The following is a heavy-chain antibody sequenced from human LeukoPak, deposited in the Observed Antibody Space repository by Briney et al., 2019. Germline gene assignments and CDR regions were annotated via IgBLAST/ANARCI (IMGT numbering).Heavy chain of an antibody. CDR2: GFYSGSA. J-gene: IGHJ4*02. CDR3: ARLPEDIQLWSLYYFDY. D-gene: IGHD5-18*01. CDR1: GFTFSNYA. V-gene: IGHV4-59*08. Sequence: PGGSLRLPCAASGFTFSNYAMSWVRQPPREGLEWIASGFYSGSAYYNPSLKSRLTIFVDTSKNQFSLDLSSVTAADTAVYYCARLPEDIQLWSLYYFDYWGQGTLVTVSS.